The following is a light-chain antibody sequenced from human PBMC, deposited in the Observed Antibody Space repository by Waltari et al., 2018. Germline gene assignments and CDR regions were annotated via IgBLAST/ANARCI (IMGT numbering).Light chain of an antibody. Sequence: QSVLTPPPSASGTPGQRVTTACSGSFSSIGSNAVNWYHQLPGTAPNLLISTNRQPPSVAPDLFSGAKSGTSASLDISGLQSEDAADYYCAAWEDSLNGWVFGGGTKLTVL. CDR2: TNR. CDR1: FSSIGSNA. CDR3: AAWEDSLNGWV. J-gene: IGLJ3*02. V-gene: IGLV1-44*01.